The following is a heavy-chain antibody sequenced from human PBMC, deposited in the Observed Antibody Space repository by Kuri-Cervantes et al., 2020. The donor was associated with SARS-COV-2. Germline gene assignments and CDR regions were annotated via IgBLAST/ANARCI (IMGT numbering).Heavy chain of an antibody. Sequence: GGSLRLSCSASGLTFSHYVMHWVRQAPGKGLEYVSAINNDGYYTYYTDSVKGRFIISRDDSKNTLYLQMSSLRAEDTAVYYCVKSLRFSEWLPLDYWGQGTLVTVSS. J-gene: IGHJ4*02. D-gene: IGHD3-3*01. V-gene: IGHV3-64D*08. CDR3: VKSLRFSEWLPLDY. CDR2: INNDGYYT. CDR1: GLTFSHYV.